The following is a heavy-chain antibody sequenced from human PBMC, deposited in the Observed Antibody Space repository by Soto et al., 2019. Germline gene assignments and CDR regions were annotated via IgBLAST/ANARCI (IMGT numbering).Heavy chain of an antibody. CDR3: ARARYDTDSRPGGAEPRYSAIDV. D-gene: IGHD3-22*01. CDR1: QSSFTSYC. V-gene: IGHV1-46*01. J-gene: IGHJ6*02. CDR2: INPSGGST. Sequence: QVQLVQSGAEVKKPGTSVKVSCKASQSSFTSYCVHCVRQAPGQGLDWMGIINPSGGSTNYAQRFQGIVTITRYTSPSTVYTELSSLRSEDTAVYYFARARYDTDSRPGGAEPRYSAIDVCGLGTTVTVAS.